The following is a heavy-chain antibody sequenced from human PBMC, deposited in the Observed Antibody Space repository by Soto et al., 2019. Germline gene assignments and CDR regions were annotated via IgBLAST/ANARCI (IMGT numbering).Heavy chain of an antibody. Sequence: QVQLVESGGGVVQPGRSLRLSCAASGFTFSSYAMHWVRQAPGKGLEWVAVISYDGGNKYYADSVKGRFTISRDNSKNTLYLQMNSLRAEDTAVYYCARGSYYGSGSYSLRRDDFDYWGQGTLVTVSS. D-gene: IGHD3-10*01. CDR1: GFTFSSYA. CDR3: ARGSYYGSGSYSLRRDDFDY. J-gene: IGHJ4*02. CDR2: ISYDGGNK. V-gene: IGHV3-30-3*01.